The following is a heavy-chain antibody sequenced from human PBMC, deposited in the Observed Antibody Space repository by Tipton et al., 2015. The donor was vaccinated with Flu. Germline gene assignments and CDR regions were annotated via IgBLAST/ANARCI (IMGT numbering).Heavy chain of an antibody. J-gene: IGHJ6*02. V-gene: IGHV4-4*07. D-gene: IGHD6-13*01. CDR3: ARYSSSWSHYGMDV. CDR2: IYTSGST. Sequence: TLSLTCTVSGGSISSYYWSWIRQPAGKGLEWIGRIYTSGSTNYNPSLKSRVTMSVDTSKNQFSLNLSSVTAADTAVYYWARYSSSWSHYGMDVWGQGTTVTVSS. CDR1: GGSISSYY.